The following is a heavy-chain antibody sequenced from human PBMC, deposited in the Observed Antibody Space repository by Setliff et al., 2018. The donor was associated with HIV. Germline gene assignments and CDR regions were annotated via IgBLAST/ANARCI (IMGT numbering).Heavy chain of an antibody. D-gene: IGHD6-13*01. CDR3: ARGLIAATGTWFDP. CDR1: GGSFSGYY. V-gene: IGHV4-34*01. CDR2: INHSGST. Sequence: PSETLSLTCAVYGGSFSGYYWAWIRQPPGKGLEWIGEINHSGSTNYNPSLKSRVTMSVDTSKNQFSLRLRSVTAADTAFYYCARGLIAATGTWFDPWGQGTLVTVSS. J-gene: IGHJ5*02.